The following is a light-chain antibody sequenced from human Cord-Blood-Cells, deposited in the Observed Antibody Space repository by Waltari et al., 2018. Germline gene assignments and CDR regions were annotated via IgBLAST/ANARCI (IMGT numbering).Light chain of an antibody. J-gene: IGKJ2*01. CDR3: QQYNNWPRKGRDHMYT. CDR2: GAS. CDR1: QSVSSH. V-gene: IGKV3-15*01. Sequence: EIVMTQSPATLSVSPGERATLSCRARQSVSSHLAWYQQNTGQAPRLLLYGASTRATGIPARFSGSGSGTAFTLTISSLQSEDFAVYYCQQYNNWPRKGRDHMYTFGQGTKLEIK.